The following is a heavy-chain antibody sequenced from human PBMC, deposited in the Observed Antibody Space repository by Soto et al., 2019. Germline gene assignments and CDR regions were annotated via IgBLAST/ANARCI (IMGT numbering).Heavy chain of an antibody. CDR1: GGSFSGYY. D-gene: IGHD3-9*01. V-gene: IGHV4-34*01. CDR2: INHSGST. CDR3: ARGRFDWLLSARLFDY. Sequence: PSETLSLTCAVYGGSFSGYYWSWIRQPPGKGLEWIGEINHSGSTNYNPSLKSRVTISVDTSKNQFSLKLSSVTAADTAVYYCARGRFDWLLSARLFDYWGQGALVT. J-gene: IGHJ4*02.